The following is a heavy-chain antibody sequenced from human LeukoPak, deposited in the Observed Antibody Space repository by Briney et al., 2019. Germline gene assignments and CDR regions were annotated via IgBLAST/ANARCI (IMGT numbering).Heavy chain of an antibody. Sequence: SVKVSCKASGFTFTSSAVQWVRQARGQRLEWIGWIVVGSGNTNYAQKFQERVTITRDMSTSTAYMELSSLRSEDTAVYYCASSNYYGSGSYYYPDYWGQGTLVTVSS. CDR1: GFTFTSSA. J-gene: IGHJ4*02. D-gene: IGHD3-10*01. V-gene: IGHV1-58*01. CDR2: IVVGSGNT. CDR3: ASSNYYGSGSYYYPDY.